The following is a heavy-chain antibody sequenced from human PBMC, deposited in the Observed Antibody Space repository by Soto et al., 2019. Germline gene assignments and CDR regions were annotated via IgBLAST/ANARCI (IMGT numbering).Heavy chain of an antibody. CDR1: GGTFSDYY. V-gene: IGHV4-34*01. CDR2: INHSGST. CDR3: ARGARGLVTSFYYYYYGMDV. D-gene: IGHD3-9*01. Sequence: SQTLSLTCAVYGGTFSDYYWSWILQPPGKGLEWIGEINHSGSTNYNPSLKSRVTISVDTSKNQLSLKLSSVTAADTAVYYCARGARGLVTSFYYYYYGMDVWGQGTTVTVS. J-gene: IGHJ6*02.